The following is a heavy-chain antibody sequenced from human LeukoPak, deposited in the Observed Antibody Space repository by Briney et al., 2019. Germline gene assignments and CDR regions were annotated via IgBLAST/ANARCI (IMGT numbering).Heavy chain of an antibody. CDR2: MNPNSGNT. V-gene: IGHV1-8*01. CDR3: ARGQTGYYYYAMDV. CDR1: GYTFTSYD. J-gene: IGHJ6*02. Sequence: GASVKVPCKASGYTFTSYDINWVRQATGQGLEWMGWMNPNSGNTGYAQKFQGRVTMTRNTPISTAYMELSSLRSEDTAVYYCARGQTGYYYYAMDVWGQGATVTVSS.